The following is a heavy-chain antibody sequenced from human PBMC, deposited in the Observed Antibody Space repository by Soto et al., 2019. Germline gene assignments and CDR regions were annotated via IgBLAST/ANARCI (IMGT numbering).Heavy chain of an antibody. CDR3: ALLWFGELGLNWFDP. CDR1: GGSFSGYY. Sequence: SETLSLTCAVDGGSFSGYYWSWIRQPPGKGLEWIGEINHSGSTNYNPSLTSRVTISVDTSKYQFSLKLSSVTAADTAVYYCALLWFGELGLNWFDPWGQGTLVTVSS. D-gene: IGHD3-10*01. J-gene: IGHJ5*02. CDR2: INHSGST. V-gene: IGHV4-34*01.